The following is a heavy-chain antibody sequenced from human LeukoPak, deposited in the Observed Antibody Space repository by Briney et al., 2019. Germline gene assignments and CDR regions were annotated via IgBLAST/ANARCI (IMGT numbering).Heavy chain of an antibody. V-gene: IGHV3-23*01. Sequence: GGSLRLACAASVFTFSNYAMYWVRQAPGKGLEWVSTISGSGGSTYYADSVKGRFTISRDNAKNSLYLQMNSLRAEDTAVYYCARIWFGVLSPVYGSVWGKGTTVTVSS. J-gene: IGHJ6*04. CDR2: ISGSGGST. CDR1: VFTFSNYA. CDR3: ARIWFGVLSPVYGSV. D-gene: IGHD3-10*01.